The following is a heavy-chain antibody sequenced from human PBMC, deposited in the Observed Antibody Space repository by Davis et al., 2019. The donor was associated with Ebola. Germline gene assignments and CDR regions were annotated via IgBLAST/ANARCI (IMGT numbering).Heavy chain of an antibody. D-gene: IGHD2-2*01. V-gene: IGHV1-18*04. CDR2: ISAYNGNT. CDR1: GYTFTSYG. CDR3: AREGHIVLVPAAMVGYYGMDV. J-gene: IGHJ6*02. Sequence: ASVKVSCKASGYTFTSYGISWLRQAPGQGLEWMGWISAYNGNTNYAQKLQGRVTMTTDTSTSTAYMELRSLRSDDTAVYYCAREGHIVLVPAAMVGYYGMDVWGQGTTVTVSS.